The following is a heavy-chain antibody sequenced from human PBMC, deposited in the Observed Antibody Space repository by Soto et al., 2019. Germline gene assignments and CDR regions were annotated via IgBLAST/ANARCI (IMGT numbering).Heavy chain of an antibody. CDR3: ASIGIVGAGDAFDI. CDR1: GFTFSSYG. D-gene: IGHD1-26*01. V-gene: IGHV3-33*01. Sequence: QVKLVESRGGVVQPGRSLRLSCAASGFTFSSYGMHWVRQAPGKGLEWVAVIWYDGSNKYYADSVKGRFTISRDNSKNTLYLQMNSLRAEDTAVYYCASIGIVGAGDAFDIWGQGTMVTVSS. J-gene: IGHJ3*02. CDR2: IWYDGSNK.